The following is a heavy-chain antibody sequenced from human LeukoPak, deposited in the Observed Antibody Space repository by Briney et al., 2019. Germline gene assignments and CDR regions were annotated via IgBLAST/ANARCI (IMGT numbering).Heavy chain of an antibody. J-gene: IGHJ6*02. CDR1: GXTXXXYS. V-gene: IGHV3-21*01. CDR2: ISSSSSYI. Sequence: SGXTXXXYSMNWVRQAAGKGLEWVSSISSSSSYIYYADAVKGRFTISRDNAKNSLYLQMNSLRAEDTAVYYCARGYSSAAVLYYYYGMDVWGQGTTVTVSS. D-gene: IGHD1-26*01. CDR3: ARGYSSAAVLYYYYGMDV.